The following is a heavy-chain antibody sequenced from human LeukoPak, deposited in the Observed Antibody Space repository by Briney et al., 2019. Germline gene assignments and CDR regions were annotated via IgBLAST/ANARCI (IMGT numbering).Heavy chain of an antibody. CDR1: GGSFSGYY. CDR3: ASSSWSTKLDY. D-gene: IGHD6-13*01. J-gene: IGHJ4*02. V-gene: IGHV4-34*01. CDR2: INYSGST. Sequence: SETLSLTCAVYGGSFSGYYWSWIRQPPGKGLEWIGEINYSGSTNYNPSLKSRVTISVDTSKNQFSLKLSPVTAADTAVYYCASSSWSTKLDYWGQGTLVTVSS.